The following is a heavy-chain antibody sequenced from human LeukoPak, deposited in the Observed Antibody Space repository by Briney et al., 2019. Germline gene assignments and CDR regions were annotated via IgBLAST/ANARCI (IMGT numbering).Heavy chain of an antibody. V-gene: IGHV3-30-3*01. CDR1: GFTFSSYA. CDR3: ARDRAYYGSGAYPTQYFDY. CDR2: ISYDGSNK. J-gene: IGHJ4*02. D-gene: IGHD3-10*01. Sequence: GGSLRLSCAASGFTFSSYAMHWVRQAPGKGLEWVAVISYDGSNKYYADSVKGRFTISRDNSKNTLYLQMNSLRAEDTAVYYCARDRAYYGSGAYPTQYFDYWGQGTLVTVSS.